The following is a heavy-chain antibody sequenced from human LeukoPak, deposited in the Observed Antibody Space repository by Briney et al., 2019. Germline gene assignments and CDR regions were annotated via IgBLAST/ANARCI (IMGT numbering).Heavy chain of an antibody. Sequence: SGPALVKPTQTLTLTCTFSGFSLTTSGMRVSWIRQPPGKALEWLARIDWDDDRFYGTSLKTRLTISKDTSKNQVVLTMTNMDPVDTATYYCARHPIAMIVVGGAFHIWGQGTMVTVSS. V-gene: IGHV2-70*04. CDR1: GFSLTTSGMR. CDR3: ARHPIAMIVVGGAFHI. D-gene: IGHD3-22*01. CDR2: IDWDDDR. J-gene: IGHJ3*02.